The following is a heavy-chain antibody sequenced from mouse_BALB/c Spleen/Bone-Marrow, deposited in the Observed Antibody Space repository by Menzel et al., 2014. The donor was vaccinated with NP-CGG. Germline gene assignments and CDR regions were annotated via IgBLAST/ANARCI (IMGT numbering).Heavy chain of an antibody. CDR2: IDPENGDT. CDR1: GFNINDYY. J-gene: IGHJ1*01. D-gene: IGHD2-14*01. Sequence: EVQVVESGAELVRSGDSVKLSCTASGFNINDYYMHWVKQKPEQGLEWIGWIDPENGDTEYAPKFQGKATMTADTSSNTAFLQLSSLTSEDTAVYYCNRYDWYFDVWGAGTTVTVSS. V-gene: IGHV14-4*02. CDR3: NRYDWYFDV.